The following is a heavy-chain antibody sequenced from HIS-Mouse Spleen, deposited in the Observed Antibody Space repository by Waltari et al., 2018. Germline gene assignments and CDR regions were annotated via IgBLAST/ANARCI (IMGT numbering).Heavy chain of an antibody. V-gene: IGHV3-21*01. Sequence: AASGFTFSSYSMNWVRQAPGTGLEWVSSICSSSSYIYYADSVKGRFTISRDNAKNSLYLKMNSLRAEDTAVYYCARGGVVVIRAYFDYWGQGTLVTVSS. CDR1: GFTFSSYS. CDR3: ARGGVVVIRAYFDY. D-gene: IGHD3-22*01. CDR2: ICSSSSYI. J-gene: IGHJ4*02.